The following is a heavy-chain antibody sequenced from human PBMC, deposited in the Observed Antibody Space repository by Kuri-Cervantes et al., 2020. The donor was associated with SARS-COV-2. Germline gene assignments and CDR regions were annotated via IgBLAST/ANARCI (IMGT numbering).Heavy chain of an antibody. CDR1: GFTFSSYA. CDR3: ARVSSSSSPAFDI. D-gene: IGHD6-6*01. J-gene: IGHJ3*02. CDR2: ISGSGGST. V-gene: IGHV3-23*01. Sequence: VGSLRLSCAASGFTFSSYAMSWVRQAPGKGLEWVSAISGSGGSTYYADSVKGRFTISRDNSKNTLYLQMNSLRAEDTAVYYCARVSSSSSPAFDIWGQGTMVTVSS.